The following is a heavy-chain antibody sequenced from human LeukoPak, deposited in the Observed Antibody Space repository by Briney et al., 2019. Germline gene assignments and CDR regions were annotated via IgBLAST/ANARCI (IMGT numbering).Heavy chain of an antibody. CDR2: INWNGDNT. D-gene: IGHD3-22*01. CDR1: GFTFDDYA. Sequence: GGSLRLSCVASGFTFDDYAMSWVRQAPGKGLEWVSGINWNGDNTVYADSVKGRFTISRDNAKNSLYLQMNSLGAEDTAFYYCARDRRSDSSVFAFDIWGQGTMVSGFS. V-gene: IGHV3-20*04. CDR3: ARDRRSDSSVFAFDI. J-gene: IGHJ3*02.